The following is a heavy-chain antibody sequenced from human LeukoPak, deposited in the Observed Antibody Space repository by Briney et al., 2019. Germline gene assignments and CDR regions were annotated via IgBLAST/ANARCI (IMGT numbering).Heavy chain of an antibody. CDR3: ARGGYSYGWGQDY. CDR1: GSSFTYYS. D-gene: IGHD5-18*01. Sequence: PGGSLRLSCAASGSSFTYYSMNWVRQTPGKGLKWVSYITSSGSPIYYADSVKGRFTISRDNAKNSLYLQMNSLRAEDTAVYYCARGGYSYGWGQDYWGQETLVTVSS. CDR2: ITSSGSPI. J-gene: IGHJ4*02. V-gene: IGHV3-48*01.